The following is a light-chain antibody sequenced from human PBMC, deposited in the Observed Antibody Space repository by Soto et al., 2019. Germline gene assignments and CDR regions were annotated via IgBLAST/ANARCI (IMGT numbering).Light chain of an antibody. CDR1: QSVSSN. Sequence: EILLTQSPATLSGSPGERATLSCGASQSVSSNLAWYQHKPGQAPRLLIYGASTRATGIPARLSGSGSGTEFTITISSMKPEDFEVYYCQQYNNWTRTFGHGTKVDIK. V-gene: IGKV3-15*01. CDR3: QQYNNWTRT. CDR2: GAS. J-gene: IGKJ1*01.